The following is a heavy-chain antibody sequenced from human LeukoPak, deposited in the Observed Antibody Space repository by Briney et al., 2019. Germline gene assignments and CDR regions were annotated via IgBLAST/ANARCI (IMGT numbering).Heavy chain of an antibody. CDR1: GFTVSSKY. CDR3: AKVYYDLSYYFDY. V-gene: IGHV3-23*01. D-gene: IGHD3-3*01. Sequence: PGGSLRLSCAASGFTVSSKYMSWVRQAPGKGLEWVSAISGSGGSTYYADSVKGRFTISRDNSKNTLYLQMNSLRAEDTAVYYCAKVYYDLSYYFDYWGQGTLVTVSS. CDR2: ISGSGGST. J-gene: IGHJ4*02.